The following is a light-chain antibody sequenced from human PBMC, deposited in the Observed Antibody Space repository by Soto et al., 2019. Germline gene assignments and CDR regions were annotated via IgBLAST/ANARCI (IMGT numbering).Light chain of an antibody. Sequence: EIVMTQSPATLSVHPGERATLSCRASQSVSSNLAWYQQKPGQAPRLLIYGASTRATGIPARFSGSGSGTEFTLTMSSLQSEDFAVYYCQQYNKWPRTFGQGTKVDI. CDR1: QSVSSN. CDR2: GAS. CDR3: QQYNKWPRT. J-gene: IGKJ1*01. V-gene: IGKV3-15*01.